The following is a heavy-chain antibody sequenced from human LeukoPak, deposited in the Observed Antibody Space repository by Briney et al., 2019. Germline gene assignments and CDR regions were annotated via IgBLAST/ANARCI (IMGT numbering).Heavy chain of an antibody. CDR2: INHSGST. D-gene: IGHD6-19*01. V-gene: IGHV4-34*01. CDR3: ARSYSSGWYNYFDY. Sequence: SETLSLTCAVYGGSFSGYYWSWIRQPPGKGLEWIGEINHSGSTNYNPSLKSRVTISVDTSKNQFSLKLSSVTAADTAVYYCARSYSSGWYNYFDYWGQGTLVTVSS. CDR1: GGSFSGYY. J-gene: IGHJ4*02.